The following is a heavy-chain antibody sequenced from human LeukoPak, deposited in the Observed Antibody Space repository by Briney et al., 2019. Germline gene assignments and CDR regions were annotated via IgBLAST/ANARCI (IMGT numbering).Heavy chain of an antibody. D-gene: IGHD5/OR15-5a*01. Sequence: SETLSLTCTVSGVSISSGSYHWAWMRQPPGKRPEWIGSMFYSGRTYSNPSLKSRVTISVDTSKNQFSLKVTSVTAADTAVYYCARHPSRRDVYDHLDYWSQGILVTVSS. CDR1: GVSISSGSYH. CDR3: ARHPSRRDVYDHLDY. V-gene: IGHV4-39*01. J-gene: IGHJ4*02. CDR2: MFYSGRT.